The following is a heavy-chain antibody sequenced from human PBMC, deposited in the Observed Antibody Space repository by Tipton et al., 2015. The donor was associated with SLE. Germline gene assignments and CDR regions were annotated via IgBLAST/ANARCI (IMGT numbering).Heavy chain of an antibody. J-gene: IGHJ4*02. Sequence: QSGAEVKKPGASVKVSCKASGYTFTNYGISWVRPAPGQGLEWMGWISGYNGNTNYAQKLQGRVTMTTDTSTRTAYMDLRSLRSDDTAVYYCARDTYGSPPDYWGQGTLVTVSS. D-gene: IGHD3-10*01. CDR2: ISGYNGNT. CDR1: GYTFTNYG. CDR3: ARDTYGSPPDY. V-gene: IGHV1-18*01.